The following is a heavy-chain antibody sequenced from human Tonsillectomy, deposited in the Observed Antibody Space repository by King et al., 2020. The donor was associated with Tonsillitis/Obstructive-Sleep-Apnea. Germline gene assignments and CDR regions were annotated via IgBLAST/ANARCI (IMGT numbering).Heavy chain of an antibody. D-gene: IGHD3-3*01. J-gene: IGHJ4*02. Sequence: VQLVESGGGLVKPGGSLRLSCAASGFTFSDYYMSWIRQAPGKGLEWVSYISSSSSYTNYADSVKGRFTISRDNAKNSLYLQMNSLRAEDTAVYYCARGGNFWCGYYLEKKNFDCWGRGTLVTVSS. V-gene: IGHV3-11*05. CDR3: ARGGNFWCGYYLEKKNFDC. CDR1: GFTFSDYY. CDR2: ISSSSSYT.